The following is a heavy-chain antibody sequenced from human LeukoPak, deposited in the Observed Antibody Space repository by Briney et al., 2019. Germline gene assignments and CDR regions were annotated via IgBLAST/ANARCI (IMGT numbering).Heavy chain of an antibody. CDR2: IKQDGSEK. CDR1: GFTFSSYW. D-gene: IGHD5/OR15-5a*01. J-gene: IGHJ4*02. Sequence: GSLRLSCAASGFTFSSYWMSWVRQAPGKGLEWVANIKQDGSEKYYVDSVKGRFTISRDNSKNTLYLQMNSLRAEDTAVYYCAKEGPRGVSILDYWGQGTLVTVSS. V-gene: IGHV3-7*03. CDR3: AKEGPRGVSILDY.